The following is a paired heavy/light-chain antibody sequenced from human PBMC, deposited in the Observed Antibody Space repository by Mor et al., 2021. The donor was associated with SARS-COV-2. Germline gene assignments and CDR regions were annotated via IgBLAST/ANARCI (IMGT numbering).Heavy chain of an antibody. CDR1: GGSVSSGSYY. Sequence: QVQLQESGPGLVKPSETLSLTCTVSGGSVSSGSYYWSWIRQPPGKGLEWIGYIYYRGITNYNPSLKSRVTISVDTSKNQFSLKLTSVTAADTAVYYCARVDTTDGLLDFDIWGQGTMVTV. V-gene: IGHV4-61*01. J-gene: IGHJ3*02. CDR2: IYYRGIT. D-gene: IGHD2-2*01. CDR3: ARVDTTDGLLDFDI.
Light chain of an antibody. CDR3: QQYYSIPLT. Sequence: DIVMTQSPDSLAVSLGERATINCKSSQSVLYNSNNKNYLAWYQQKPGQPPKLLIYWASTRESGVPDRFSGSGSGTDFTLTISSLQAEDVAVYYCQQYYSIPLTFGGGTKVEIK. CDR1: QSVLYNSNNKNY. V-gene: IGKV4-1*01. CDR2: WAS. J-gene: IGKJ4*01.